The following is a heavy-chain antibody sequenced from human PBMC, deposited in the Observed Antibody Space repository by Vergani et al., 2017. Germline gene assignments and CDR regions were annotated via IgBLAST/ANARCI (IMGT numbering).Heavy chain of an antibody. Sequence: EVQVVESGGGLIKPGGSLRLSCVVSVIPFKNVWINWVRKAPGKGLEWIGRIRSKNDGGTADYAAPLKGRFTISRDDSKDSAFLLVNNLKTEDTAVYFCYTDYHVYRVQGTLVTVSS. J-gene: IGHJ4*02. CDR1: VIPFKNVW. CDR3: YTDYHVY. V-gene: IGHV3-15*01. CDR2: IRSKNDGGTA. D-gene: IGHD2-2*02.